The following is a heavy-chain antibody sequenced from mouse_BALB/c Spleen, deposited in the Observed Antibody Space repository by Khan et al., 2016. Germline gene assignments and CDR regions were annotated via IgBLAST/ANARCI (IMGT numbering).Heavy chain of an antibody. Sequence: QVQLQQSGAELMKPGASVKISCKATGYTFSRYWIEWVKERPGHGLAWIGEILPGTGSTNYNEKLKGKATFTAETSSNTAYILRSSLTSEDSAVYYCARGAYWGRGTLVTVSA. V-gene: IGHV1-9*01. J-gene: IGHJ3*01. CDR3: ARGAY. CDR2: ILPGTGST. CDR1: GYTFSRYW.